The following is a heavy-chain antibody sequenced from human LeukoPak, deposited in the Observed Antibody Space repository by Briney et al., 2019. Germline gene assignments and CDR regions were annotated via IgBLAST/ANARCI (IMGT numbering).Heavy chain of an antibody. CDR1: GGSISSGGYY. D-gene: IGHD1-20*01. J-gene: IGHJ2*01. CDR2: IYHSGST. V-gene: IGHV4-30-2*01. Sequence: SQTLSLTCTVSGGSISSGGYYWSWIRQPPGKGLEWIGYIYHSGSTYYNPPLKSRVTISVDRSKNQFSLKLSSVTAADTAVYYCARVVTGSYWYFDLWGRGTLVTVSS. CDR3: ARVVTGSYWYFDL.